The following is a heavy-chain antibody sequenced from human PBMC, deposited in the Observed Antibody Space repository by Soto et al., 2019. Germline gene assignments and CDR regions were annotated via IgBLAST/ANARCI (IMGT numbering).Heavy chain of an antibody. CDR2: ILGSTGNT. CDR1: GFTFSTFD. V-gene: IGHV3-23*01. Sequence: EVQLLESGGGLVQPGGSLRLSCAASGFTFSTFDMSWVRQAPGKGLEWVSAILGSTGNTYYADSVKGRFTISKDNSENTLFLHMNSVRHEDTALYYCTKGAWLAYWGQGMLVTVSS. J-gene: IGHJ4*02. CDR3: TKGAWLAY. D-gene: IGHD3-9*01.